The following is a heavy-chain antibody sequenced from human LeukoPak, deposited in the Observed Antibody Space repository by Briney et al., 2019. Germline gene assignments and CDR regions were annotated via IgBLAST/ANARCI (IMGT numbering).Heavy chain of an antibody. CDR3: ASPAAHCGGDCYFDY. Sequence: SVKVSCKASGGTFSSYAISWVRQAPGQGLEWMGGIIPIFGTANYAQKLQGRVTITADKSTSTAYMELSSLRSEDTAVYYCASPAAHCGGDCYFDYWGQGTLVTVSS. D-gene: IGHD2-21*02. V-gene: IGHV1-69*06. J-gene: IGHJ4*02. CDR1: GGTFSSYA. CDR2: IIPIFGTA.